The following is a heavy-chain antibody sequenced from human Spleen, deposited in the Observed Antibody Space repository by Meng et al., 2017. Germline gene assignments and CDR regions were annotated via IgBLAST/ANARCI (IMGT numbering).Heavy chain of an antibody. CDR1: GGSISSSSYY. Sequence: SETLSLTCTVSGGSISSSSYYWGWIRQPPGKGLDWIGSIYYCGNTYHNPSLKSRVTISVDTSKNQFSLKVSSVTTADTAVYYCARGGGGPNYWGQGTLVTVSS. CDR3: ARGGGGPNY. D-gene: IGHD2-15*01. J-gene: IGHJ4*02. V-gene: IGHV4-39*07. CDR2: IYYCGNT.